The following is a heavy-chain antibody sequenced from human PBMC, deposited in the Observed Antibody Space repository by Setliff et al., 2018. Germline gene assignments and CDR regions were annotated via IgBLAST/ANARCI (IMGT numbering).Heavy chain of an antibody. Sequence: PSETLSLTCTVDGGSFSGHYWSWIRQPPGKGLELIGEINHTGSTNYNPSLKSRVTISVEKSKNQFSLKLSSVTAADTAVYYCTRGPNLYGDLDSWGLGTLVTVSS. D-gene: IGHD4-17*01. CDR2: INHTGST. CDR3: TRGPNLYGDLDS. V-gene: IGHV4-34*01. J-gene: IGHJ4*02. CDR1: GGSFSGHY.